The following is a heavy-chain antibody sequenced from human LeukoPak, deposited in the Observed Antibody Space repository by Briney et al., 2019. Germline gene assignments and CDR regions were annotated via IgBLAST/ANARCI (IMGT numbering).Heavy chain of an antibody. J-gene: IGHJ6*02. V-gene: IGHV1-2*02. Sequence: ASVKVSCKASGYTFTGYYMHWVRQAPGQGLEWMGWINPNSGGTNYAQKFQGRVTMTRDTSISTAYMELSRLRSDDTAVYYCARPRSYYDFWSGSYGTDVWGQGTTVTVSS. CDR1: GYTFTGYY. CDR3: ARPRSYYDFWSGSYGTDV. CDR2: INPNSGGT. D-gene: IGHD3-3*01.